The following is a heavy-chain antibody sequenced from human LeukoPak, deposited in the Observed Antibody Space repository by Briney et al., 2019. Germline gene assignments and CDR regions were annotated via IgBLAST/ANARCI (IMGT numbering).Heavy chain of an antibody. V-gene: IGHV3-23*01. J-gene: IGHJ5*02. CDR3: AKRQLLTGWFKFFDP. CDR1: GFTFSNHG. D-gene: IGHD6-19*01. Sequence: PGGSLRLSCSASGFTFSNHGMSRVRQTPGQGLEWVSFISDNSDDTFYTDSVKGRFTISRDNFRNVLFLQMNSLRAEDSAVYYCAKRQLLTGWFKFFDPWGQGTLVTVSS. CDR2: ISDNSDDT.